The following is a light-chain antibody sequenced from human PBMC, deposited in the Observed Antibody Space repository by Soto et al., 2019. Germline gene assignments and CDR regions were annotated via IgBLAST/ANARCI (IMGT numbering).Light chain of an antibody. J-gene: IGKJ2*01. CDR2: GAS. Sequence: EIVLTQSPGTLALSPGERATLSCRASQSVSSSYLAWYQHKPGQAPRLLIYGASSRATGIPDNFSGSGSGTDFTLNISRLGPEDSAVYYCQQYENSPYTFGQGTKVDSK. V-gene: IGKV3-20*01. CDR3: QQYENSPYT. CDR1: QSVSSSY.